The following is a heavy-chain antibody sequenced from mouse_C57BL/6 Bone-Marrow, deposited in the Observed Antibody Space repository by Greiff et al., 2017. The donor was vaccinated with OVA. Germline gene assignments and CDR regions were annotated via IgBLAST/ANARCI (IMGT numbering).Heavy chain of an antibody. D-gene: IGHD1-1*01. V-gene: IGHV5-16*01. J-gene: IGHJ1*03. Sequence: EVHLMESEGGLVQPGSSMKLSCTASGFTFSDYYMAWVRQVPEKGLEWVANINYDGSSTYYLDSLKSRFIISRDNAKNILYLQMSSLKSEDTATYYCARDPYYYGSSYWYFDVWGTGTTVTVSS. CDR3: ARDPYYYGSSYWYFDV. CDR1: GFTFSDYY. CDR2: INYDGSST.